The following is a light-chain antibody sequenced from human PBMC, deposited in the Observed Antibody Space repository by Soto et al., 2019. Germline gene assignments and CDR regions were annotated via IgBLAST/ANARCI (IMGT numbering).Light chain of an antibody. V-gene: IGLV1-40*01. CDR1: SSNIGAGYD. J-gene: IGLJ2*01. CDR2: GNS. CDR3: QSYDSSLSGVV. Sequence: QSVLTQPPSVSGAPGQRVTISCTGSSSNIGAGYDVHWYQQLPGTAPKLLIHGNSNRPSGVPDRFSGSKSGTSASLAITGLQAEDEADYFCQSYDSSLSGVVFGGVTKLTVL.